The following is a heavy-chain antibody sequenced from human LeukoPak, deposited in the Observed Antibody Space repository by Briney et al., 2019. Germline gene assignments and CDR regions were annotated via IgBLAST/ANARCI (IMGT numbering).Heavy chain of an antibody. D-gene: IGHD3-3*01. V-gene: IGHV3-15*01. CDR3: TRPTYYDFWSGYNFIDY. CDR1: GFTFSSYS. J-gene: IGHJ4*02. CDR2: IKSKTDGGTT. Sequence: PGGSLRLSCAASGFTFSSYSMNWVRQAPGKGLEWVGRIKSKTDGGTTDYAAPVKGRFTTSRDDSKNTLYLQMNSLKTEDTAVYYCTRPTYYDFWSGYNFIDYWGQGTLVTVSS.